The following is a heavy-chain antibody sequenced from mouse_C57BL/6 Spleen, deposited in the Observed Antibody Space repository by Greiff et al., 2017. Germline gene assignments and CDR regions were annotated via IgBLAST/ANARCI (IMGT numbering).Heavy chain of an antibody. J-gene: IGHJ3*01. CDR1: GYTFTSYW. V-gene: IGHV1-69*01. Sequence: VQLQQPGAELVMPGASVKLSCKASGYTFTSYWMHWVKQRPGQGLEWIGEIDPSDSYTNYNQKFKGKSTLTVDKSSSTAYMQLSSLTSEDSAVYYCARAGRYDGYSSWFAYWGQGTLVTVSA. D-gene: IGHD2-3*01. CDR3: ARAGRYDGYSSWFAY. CDR2: IDPSDSYT.